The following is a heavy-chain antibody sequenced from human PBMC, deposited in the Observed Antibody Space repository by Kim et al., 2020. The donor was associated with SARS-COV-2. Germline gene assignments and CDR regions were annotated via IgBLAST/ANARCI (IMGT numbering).Heavy chain of an antibody. J-gene: IGHJ5*02. CDR1: SGSFSGYY. D-gene: IGHD6-13*01. Sequence: SETLSLTCAVYSGSFSGYYWSWIRQPPGKGLEWIGEINHSGSTNYNPSLKSRVTISVDTSKNQFSLKLSSVTAADTAVYYCARGGDSSSWVGFIGWFDP. V-gene: IGHV4-34*01. CDR2: INHSGST. CDR3: ARGGDSSSWVGFIGWFDP.